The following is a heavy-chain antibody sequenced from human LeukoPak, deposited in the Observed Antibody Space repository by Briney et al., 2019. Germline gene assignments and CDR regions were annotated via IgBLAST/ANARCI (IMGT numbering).Heavy chain of an antibody. CDR1: GFTFTRNA. J-gene: IGHJ4*02. D-gene: IGHD2-2*01. V-gene: IGHV3-23*01. CDR2: IDGSGGTT. Sequence: GGSLRLSCAASGFTFTRNAMAWVRQAPGKWLEWVSAIDGSGGTTFYADSVKGRVTISRVQSTNTVYLQMNSLRADDTAVYYCAKAHCSSTSCSRADNWGQGTLVTVSS. CDR3: AKAHCSSTSCSRADN.